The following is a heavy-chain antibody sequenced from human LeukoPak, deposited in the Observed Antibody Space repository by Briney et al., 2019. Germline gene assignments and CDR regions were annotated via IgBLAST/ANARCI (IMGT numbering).Heavy chain of an antibody. CDR3: ARGYGYFYYYMDV. V-gene: IGHV1-2*02. Sequence: ASVTVSCQSSGYTFTGYYMHGVRQAPGQGLEWMGWINPNSGGTNYAQKFQGRVTMTRDTSISTAYMELNRLKSDDTAMYYSARGYGYFYYYMDVWGKGTTVTVSS. J-gene: IGHJ6*03. CDR2: INPNSGGT. D-gene: IGHD4-17*01. CDR1: GYTFTGYY.